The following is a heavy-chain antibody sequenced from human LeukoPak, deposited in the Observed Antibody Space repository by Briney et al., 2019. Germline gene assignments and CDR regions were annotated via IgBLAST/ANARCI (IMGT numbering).Heavy chain of an antibody. Sequence: SETLSLTCAVYGGSFSGYSWSWIRQPPGKGLEWIGEINHSGSTNYNPSLKSRVTISVDTSKNQFSLKLSSVTAADTAVYYCARGHGSGYYFFDYWGQGTLVTVSS. J-gene: IGHJ4*02. CDR1: GGSFSGYS. CDR3: ARGHGSGYYFFDY. CDR2: INHSGST. V-gene: IGHV4-34*01. D-gene: IGHD3-22*01.